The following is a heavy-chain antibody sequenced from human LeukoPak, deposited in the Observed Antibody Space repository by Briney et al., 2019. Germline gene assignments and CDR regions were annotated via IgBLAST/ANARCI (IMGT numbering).Heavy chain of an antibody. Sequence: SETLSLTCSVSDDSITMYYWTWIRQPPGKGLEWIGYVDHTGSTNFNPSLNGRVSISRDTTKNLFSLRLRSVTAADTAVYFCARGRMSSCTWYSTYYYYFYMDVWGKGTAVTVSS. V-gene: IGHV4-59*01. J-gene: IGHJ6*03. CDR3: ARGRMSSCTWYSTYYYYFYMDV. D-gene: IGHD1-1*01. CDR1: DDSITMYY. CDR2: VDHTGST.